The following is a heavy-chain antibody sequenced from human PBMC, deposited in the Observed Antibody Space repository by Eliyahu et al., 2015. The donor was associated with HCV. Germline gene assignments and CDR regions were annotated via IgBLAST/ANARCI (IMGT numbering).Heavy chain of an antibody. CDR1: GYTFTSYD. D-gene: IGHD1-26*01. J-gene: IGHJ5*02. V-gene: IGHV1-8*01. CDR3: VRVTSWSDSGSSRGFDL. CDR2: VDPITGNT. Sequence: QVQLVQSGAEVKKPGASVKVSCKASGYTFTSYDTNWVRQATGQGLEGVGRVDPITGNTGFAQKFQGRVTLTRDSSISTAYMELTSLKSEDTAVYYCVRVTSWSDSGSSRGFDLWGQGTLVTVSS.